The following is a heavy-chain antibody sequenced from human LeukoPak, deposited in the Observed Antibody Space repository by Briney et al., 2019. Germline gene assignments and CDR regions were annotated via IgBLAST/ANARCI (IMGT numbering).Heavy chain of an antibody. Sequence: PGGSLRLSCAASGFTFSSYAMSWVRQAPGKGLEWVSAISGSGGSTYYADSVKGRFTISRDNSKNTLYLQMNSLRAEDTAVYYCAKDSNYYDSGIYRGPYFDYWGQGTLVTVSS. CDR2: ISGSGGST. CDR3: AKDSNYYDSGIYRGPYFDY. D-gene: IGHD3-10*01. J-gene: IGHJ4*02. CDR1: GFTFSSYA. V-gene: IGHV3-23*01.